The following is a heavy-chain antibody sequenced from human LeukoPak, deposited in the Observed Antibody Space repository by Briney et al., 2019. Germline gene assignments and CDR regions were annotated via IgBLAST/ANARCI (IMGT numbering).Heavy chain of an antibody. CDR1: GSIISYY. D-gene: IGHD2-2*01. CDR3: ARQKCTSTSCLTKNAFDI. CDR2: IYTSGST. J-gene: IGHJ3*02. V-gene: IGHV4-4*09. Sequence: SETLSLTCTVSGSIISYYWSWIRPPPGKGLEWIGYIYTSGSTNYNPSLKSRVTISVDTSKNQFSLDLRSVTAADTAVYYCARQKCTSTSCLTKNAFDIWGQGTMVTVSS.